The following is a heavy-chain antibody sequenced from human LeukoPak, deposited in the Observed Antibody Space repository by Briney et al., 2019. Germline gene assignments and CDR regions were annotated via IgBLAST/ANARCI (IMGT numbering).Heavy chain of an antibody. CDR3: TTHLPYNY. CDR2: IKSKTDGGTT. J-gene: IGHJ4*02. V-gene: IGHV3-15*01. Sequence: SGGSLRLSCAASGFTFTNAWMSRVRQAPGKRLEWVGRIKSKTDGGTTDYAAPVKGRFTISRDDSKNTLFLQMNSLKTEDTAVYYCTTHLPYNYWGQGTLVTVSS. D-gene: IGHD1-14*01. CDR1: GFTFTNAW.